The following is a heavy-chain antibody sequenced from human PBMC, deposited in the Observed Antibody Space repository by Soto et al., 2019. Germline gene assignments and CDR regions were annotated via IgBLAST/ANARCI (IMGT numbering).Heavy chain of an antibody. CDR3: AKDKPGTSHFDY. D-gene: IGHD1-1*01. CDR2: ISERGDTT. J-gene: IGHJ4*02. Sequence: GGSLRLSCAASGFTISSNAMYWVRQAPGKGLEWVSGISERGDTTHYADSVKGRSTISRDTSKNTLYLQLNTLRADDTAVYYFAKDKPGTSHFDYWGQRTLVSVSS. CDR1: GFTISSNA. V-gene: IGHV3-23*01.